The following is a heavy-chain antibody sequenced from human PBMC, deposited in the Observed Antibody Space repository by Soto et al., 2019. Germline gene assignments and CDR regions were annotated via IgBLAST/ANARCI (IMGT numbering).Heavy chain of an antibody. Sequence: EVQLVESGGGLVKPGGSLRLSCAASGFTFSSYSMNWVRQAPGKGLEWVSSISSSSSYIYYADSVKGRFTISRDNAKHSLYLQMNSLRAEDTAVYYCARDIVVVPAAIQGPGMDVWGQGTTVTVSS. D-gene: IGHD2-2*02. CDR3: ARDIVVVPAAIQGPGMDV. J-gene: IGHJ6*02. V-gene: IGHV3-21*01. CDR2: ISSSSSYI. CDR1: GFTFSSYS.